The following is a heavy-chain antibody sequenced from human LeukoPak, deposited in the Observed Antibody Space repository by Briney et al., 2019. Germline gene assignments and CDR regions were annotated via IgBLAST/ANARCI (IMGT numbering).Heavy chain of an antibody. D-gene: IGHD3-10*01. V-gene: IGHV3-21*01. CDR1: GFTFSNFA. J-gene: IGHJ4*02. CDR2: ISSSSSYI. CDR3: ARSMVRGALDY. Sequence: GGSLRLSCAASGFTFSNFAMIWVRQAPGKGLEWVSSISSSSSYIYYADSVKGRFTISRDNAKNSLYLQMNSLRAEDTAVYYCARSMVRGALDYWGQGTLVTVSS.